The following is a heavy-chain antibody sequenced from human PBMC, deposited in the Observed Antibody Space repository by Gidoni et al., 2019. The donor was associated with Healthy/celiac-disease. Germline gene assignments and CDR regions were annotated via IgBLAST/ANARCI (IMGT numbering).Heavy chain of an antibody. Sequence: QLQLQESGPGLVKPSETLSLTCTVSGGSIRSSSYYWGWIRQPPGKGLEWIGSIYYSGSTYYNPSLKSRVTISVDTSKNQFSLKLSSVTAADTAVYYCARQGRFWSGYYDYWGQGTLVTVSS. CDR2: IYYSGST. V-gene: IGHV4-39*01. J-gene: IGHJ4*02. D-gene: IGHD3-3*01. CDR1: GGSIRSSSYY. CDR3: ARQGRFWSGYYDY.